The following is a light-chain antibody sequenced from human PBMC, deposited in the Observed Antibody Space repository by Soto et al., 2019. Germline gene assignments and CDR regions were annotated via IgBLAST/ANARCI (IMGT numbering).Light chain of an antibody. CDR1: QSVSSN. J-gene: IGKJ4*01. CDR3: QHYNKLPLT. V-gene: IGKV3-15*01. Sequence: EIVLTQSPATLSVSPGERATLSCRASQSVSSNLAWYQQKPGQAPRLVIYGASTRATGIPARFSGSGSGTEFTLTISSLQSEDFAVYYCQHYNKLPLTFGGGAKVEFK. CDR2: GAS.